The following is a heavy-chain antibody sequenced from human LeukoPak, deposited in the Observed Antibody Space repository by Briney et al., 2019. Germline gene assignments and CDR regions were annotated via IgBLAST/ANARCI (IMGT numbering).Heavy chain of an antibody. Sequence: ASVKVSCKASGYTFNNYYMYWVRQAPGQGLEWMGMINPSGGGTSYAQKFQGRVTMTGDTSTRTVYTEVSSLKPEDTAVYYCARQGAYSSAIGMGYWGQGTLVTVSS. CDR1: GYTFNNYY. CDR3: ARQGAYSSAIGMGY. J-gene: IGHJ4*02. CDR2: INPSGGGT. D-gene: IGHD6-19*01. V-gene: IGHV1-46*02.